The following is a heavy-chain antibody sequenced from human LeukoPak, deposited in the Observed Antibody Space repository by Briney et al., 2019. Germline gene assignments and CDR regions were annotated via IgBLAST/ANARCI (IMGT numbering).Heavy chain of an antibody. Sequence: GRTLRLSCAASRFTFTSYSMNWVRQAPGKGLEWVSSISSGSSYIYYADSVKGRFTIPKTNAKNSLSLQRNSLRVEDTAVVYVVGGKGADYWGQETLVTVSS. J-gene: IGHJ4*02. CDR2: ISSGSSYI. D-gene: IGHD2-15*01. CDR1: RFTFTSYS. CDR3: VGGKGADY. V-gene: IGHV3-21*01.